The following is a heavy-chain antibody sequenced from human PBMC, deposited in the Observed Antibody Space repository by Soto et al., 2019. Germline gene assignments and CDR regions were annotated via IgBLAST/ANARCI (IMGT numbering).Heavy chain of an antibody. Sequence: QVQLVQSGAEVKKPGSSVKVSCKASGGTFSSYTISWVRQAPGQGLEWMGRIIPILGIANYAQKFQGRVTITADKATSTAYMELSSMRSEDTAVYYCAREPCSGGRCYQSSFDYWGQGALGTVSS. D-gene: IGHD2-15*01. CDR1: GGTFSSYT. V-gene: IGHV1-69*08. CDR3: AREPCSGGRCYQSSFDY. CDR2: IIPILGIA. J-gene: IGHJ4*02.